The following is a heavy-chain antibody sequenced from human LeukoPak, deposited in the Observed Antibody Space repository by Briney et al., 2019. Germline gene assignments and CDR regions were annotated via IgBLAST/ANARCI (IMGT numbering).Heavy chain of an antibody. D-gene: IGHD1-26*01. Sequence: PSETLSLTCTVSGGSLSSYYWSWIRQPPGKGLEWIGYIYYSGSTNYNPSLKSRATISVDTSKNQFSLKLSSVTAADTAVYYCATSSGSYYVYFDYWGQGTLVTVSS. J-gene: IGHJ4*02. CDR1: GGSLSSYY. V-gene: IGHV4-59*08. CDR2: IYYSGST. CDR3: ATSSGSYYVYFDY.